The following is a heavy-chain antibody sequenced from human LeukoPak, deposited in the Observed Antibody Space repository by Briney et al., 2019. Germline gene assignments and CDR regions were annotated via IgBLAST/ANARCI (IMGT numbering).Heavy chain of an antibody. V-gene: IGHV1-2*02. J-gene: IGHJ4*02. Sequence: ASMKVSCKASGYTFTDYYMHWVRQAPGQGLEWMGWIDSKSGGTNYAQKFQGRVTMTRDTSISTAYMELSRLTSDDAAVYYCTSSDYTSSDYWGQGTLVTVSS. D-gene: IGHD2-2*02. CDR3: TSSDYTSSDY. CDR1: GYTFTDYY. CDR2: IDSKSGGT.